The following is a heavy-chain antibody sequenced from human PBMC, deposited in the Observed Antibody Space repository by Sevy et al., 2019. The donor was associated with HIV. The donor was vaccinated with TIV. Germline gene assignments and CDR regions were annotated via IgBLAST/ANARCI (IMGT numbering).Heavy chain of an antibody. CDR1: GGSISSYY. V-gene: IGHV4-4*07. CDR2: IYTSGST. J-gene: IGHJ5*02. CDR3: ARDSGRLWFGELLKGNWFDP. D-gene: IGHD3-10*01. Sequence: SETLSLTCTVSGGSISSYYWSWIRQPAGKGLEWIGRIYTSGSTNDNPSLKSRVTMPVDTSKNQFSLKLSSVTAADTAVYYCARDSGRLWFGELLKGNWFDPWGQGTLVTVSS.